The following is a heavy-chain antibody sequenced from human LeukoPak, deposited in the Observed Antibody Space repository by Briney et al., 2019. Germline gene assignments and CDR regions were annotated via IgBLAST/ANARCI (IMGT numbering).Heavy chain of an antibody. CDR2: ISSSSSYI. CDR3: AGGIGNYLPIDY. Sequence: GGSLRLSCAASGFTFSSYSMNWVRQAPGKGLEWVSSISSSSSYIYYADSVKGRFTISRDNAKNSLYLQMNSLRAEDTAVYYCAGGIGNYLPIDYWGQGTLVTLSS. J-gene: IGHJ4*02. V-gene: IGHV3-21*01. CDR1: GFTFSSYS. D-gene: IGHD4-11*01.